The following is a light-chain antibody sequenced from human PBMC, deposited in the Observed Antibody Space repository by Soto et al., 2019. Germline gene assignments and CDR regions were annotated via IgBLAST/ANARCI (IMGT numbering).Light chain of an antibody. CDR1: SSNIGAGYD. CDR2: GNT. CDR3: QSYDSSLSGSGV. Sequence: QAVVTQPPSISGAPGQRVTISCTGNSSNIGAGYDVHWYQQFPGTAPKLLIYGNTNRPSGVPDRFSGSKSGTSASLAINGLQAEDEAVYYCQSYDSSLSGSGVFGGGTKVTVL. V-gene: IGLV1-40*01. J-gene: IGLJ3*02.